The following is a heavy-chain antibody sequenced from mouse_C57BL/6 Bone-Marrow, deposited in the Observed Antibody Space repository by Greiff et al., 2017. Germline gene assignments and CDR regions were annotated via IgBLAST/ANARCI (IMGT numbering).Heavy chain of an antibody. Sequence: VQVVESGAELARPGASVKLSCKASGYTFTSYGISWVKQRTGQGLEWIGEIYPRSGNTYYNEKFKGKATLTADKSSSTAYMELRSLTSEDSAVYFCAREATTVVARYAMDYWGQGTSVTVSS. CDR1: GYTFTSYG. CDR3: AREATTVVARYAMDY. D-gene: IGHD1-1*01. CDR2: IYPRSGNT. J-gene: IGHJ4*01. V-gene: IGHV1-81*01.